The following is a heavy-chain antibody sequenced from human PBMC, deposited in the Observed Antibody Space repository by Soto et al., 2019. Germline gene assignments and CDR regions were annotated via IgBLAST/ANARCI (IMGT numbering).Heavy chain of an antibody. CDR2: ISSSSKYI. Sequence: GGSLRLSCIGSGFTFSSYAMNWVRQAPGKGLEWVSSISSSSKYIYYTDSVKGRFTISRDNAKNSLYLQMNGLRAEDTAVYFCARDSGHSTGYYELDYWGQGTRVTVSS. CDR3: ARDSGHSTGYYELDY. J-gene: IGHJ4*02. D-gene: IGHD3-9*01. V-gene: IGHV3-21*01. CDR1: GFTFSSYA.